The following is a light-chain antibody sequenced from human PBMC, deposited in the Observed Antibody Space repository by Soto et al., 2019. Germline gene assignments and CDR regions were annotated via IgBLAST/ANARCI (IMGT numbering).Light chain of an antibody. CDR3: QVWKGFSDHYV. CDR1: NIGSKR. Sequence: SYELTQPPSVSVAPGQTARITCGGNNIGSKRVHWYQQKPGQAPVLVVFDYRDRPSGIPERFSGYNSGQTATLTISWFGAGDEADYYCQVWKGFSDHYVFGTRTKVTLL. V-gene: IGLV3-21*02. CDR2: DYR. J-gene: IGLJ1*01.